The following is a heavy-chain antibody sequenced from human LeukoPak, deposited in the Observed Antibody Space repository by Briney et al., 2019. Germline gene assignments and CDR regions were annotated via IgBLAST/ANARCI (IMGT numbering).Heavy chain of an antibody. Sequence: GGSLRLSCAASGFTFSSYGMHWVRQAPGKGLEWVAVISYDGSNKYYADSVKGRFTISRDNSKNTLYLQMNSLRAEDTAVYYCAKSPRGYFDWLLSYYYYGMDVWGQGTTVTVSS. CDR1: GFTFSSYG. J-gene: IGHJ6*02. CDR2: ISYDGSNK. V-gene: IGHV3-30*18. D-gene: IGHD3-9*01. CDR3: AKSPRGYFDWLLSYYYYGMDV.